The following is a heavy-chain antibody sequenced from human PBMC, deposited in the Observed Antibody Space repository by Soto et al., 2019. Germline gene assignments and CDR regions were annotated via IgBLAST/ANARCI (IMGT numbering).Heavy chain of an antibody. CDR1: GFKISTYG. CDR3: ARDRRFLEWLDY. Sequence: QVQVVESGGGVVQPGRSLRLSCVASGFKISTYGMHWVRQAPGKGLEWVAVVWFDGSNKYYGDSVKGRFTISRDNSKNTVYLQMNSLRVEDTAVYYCARDRRFLEWLDYWGQGTLVTVSS. J-gene: IGHJ4*02. CDR2: VWFDGSNK. V-gene: IGHV3-33*01. D-gene: IGHD3-3*01.